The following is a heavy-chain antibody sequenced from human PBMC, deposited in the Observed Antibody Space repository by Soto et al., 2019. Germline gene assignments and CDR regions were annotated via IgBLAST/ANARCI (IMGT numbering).Heavy chain of an antibody. CDR2: ISSSSSSYI. J-gene: IGHJ4*02. D-gene: IGHD6-13*01. CDR1: GFTFSSYS. V-gene: IGHV3-21*01. Sequence: PGGSLRLSCAASGFTFSSYSMNWVRQAPGKGLEWVSSISSSSSSYIYYADSVKGRFTISRDNAKNSLYLQMSSLRAEDTAVYYCADSSSWPPTFDYWGQGTLVTVSS. CDR3: ADSSSWPPTFDY.